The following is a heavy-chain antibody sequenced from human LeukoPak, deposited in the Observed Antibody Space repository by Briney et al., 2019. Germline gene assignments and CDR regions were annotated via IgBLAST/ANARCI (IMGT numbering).Heavy chain of an antibody. D-gene: IGHD2-21*02. J-gene: IGHJ4*02. CDR2: ISYDGSNK. V-gene: IGHV3-30*03. CDR1: GFTFSSYG. Sequence: PGRSLRLSCAASGFTFSSYGMHWVRQAPGKGLEWVAVISYDGSNKYYADSVKGRFTISRDNSKNTLYLQMNSLRAEDTAVYYCASEAAYCGGDCYPSYFDYWGQGTLVTVSS. CDR3: ASEAAYCGGDCYPSYFDY.